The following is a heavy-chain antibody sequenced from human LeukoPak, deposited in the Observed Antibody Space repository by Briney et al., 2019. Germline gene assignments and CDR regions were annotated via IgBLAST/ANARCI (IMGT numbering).Heavy chain of an antibody. CDR2: IIPILGIA. CDR3: ASRLDGYNKGPFDY. D-gene: IGHD5-24*01. J-gene: IGHJ4*02. Sequence: SVKVSCKASGGTFSSYAISWVRQAPGQGLEWMGRIIPILGIANYAQKFQGRVTITADKSTSTAYMELSSLRSEDTAVYYCASRLDGYNKGPFDYWGQGTLVTVSS. CDR1: GGTFSSYA. V-gene: IGHV1-69*04.